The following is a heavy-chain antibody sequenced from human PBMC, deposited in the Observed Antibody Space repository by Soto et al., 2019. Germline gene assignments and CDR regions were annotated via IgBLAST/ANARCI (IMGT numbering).Heavy chain of an antibody. CDR2: ISSSSSYI. D-gene: IGHD3-3*01. Sequence: GGSLRLSCAASGFTFSSYSMNWVRQAPGKGLEWVSSISSSSSYIYYADSVKGRFTISRDNAKNSLYLQMNSLRAEDMAVYYCARDPLRFLEWLPPYYFDYWGQGTLVTVSS. J-gene: IGHJ4*02. V-gene: IGHV3-21*01. CDR3: ARDPLRFLEWLPPYYFDY. CDR1: GFTFSSYS.